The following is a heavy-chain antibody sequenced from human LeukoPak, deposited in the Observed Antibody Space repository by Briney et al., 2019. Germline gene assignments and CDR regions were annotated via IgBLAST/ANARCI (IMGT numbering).Heavy chain of an antibody. J-gene: IGHJ3*02. CDR3: ARDSGSYYGDAFDI. D-gene: IGHD1-26*01. CDR1: GGSISSSSYY. V-gene: IGHV4-39*07. CDR2: IYTSGST. Sequence: SETLSLTCTVSGGSISSSSYYWGWIRQPPGKGLEWIGRIYTSGSTNYNPSLKSRVTMSVDTSKNQFSLKLSSVTAADTAVYYCARDSGSYYGDAFDIWGQGTMVTVSS.